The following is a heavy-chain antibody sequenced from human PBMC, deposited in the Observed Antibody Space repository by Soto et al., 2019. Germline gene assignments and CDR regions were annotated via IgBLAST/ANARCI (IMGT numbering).Heavy chain of an antibody. CDR2: IIPILGIA. J-gene: IGHJ4*02. CDR1: GGTFSSYT. CDR3: ARDVYDFWSGYIL. Sequence: QVQLVQSGAEVKKPGSSVKVSCKASGGTFSSYTISWVRQAPGQGLEWMGRIIPILGIANYAQKFQGRVTITADKSTSTANMELSSLRSEDTAVYYCARDVYDFWSGYILWGQGTLVTVSS. D-gene: IGHD3-3*01. V-gene: IGHV1-69*08.